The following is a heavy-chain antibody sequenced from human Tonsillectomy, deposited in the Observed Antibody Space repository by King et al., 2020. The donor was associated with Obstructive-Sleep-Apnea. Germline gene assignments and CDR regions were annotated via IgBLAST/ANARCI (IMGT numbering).Heavy chain of an antibody. CDR2: INSDGSST. CDR3: ARAGIGYYDSSGYRDDAFDI. J-gene: IGHJ3*02. V-gene: IGHV3-74*01. CDR1: GFTFSSYW. D-gene: IGHD3-22*01. Sequence: VQLVESGGGLVQPGGSLRLSCAASGFTFSSYWMHWVRQAPGKGLVWVSRINSDGSSTSYADSVKGRFTISRDNAKKTLYLQMNSLRAEDTAVYYCARAGIGYYDSSGYRDDAFDIWGQGTMVTVSS.